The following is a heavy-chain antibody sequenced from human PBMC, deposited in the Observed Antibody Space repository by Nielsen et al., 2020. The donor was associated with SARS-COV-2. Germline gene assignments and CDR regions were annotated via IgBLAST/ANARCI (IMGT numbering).Heavy chain of an antibody. Sequence: GGSLRLSCAASGFTFSSLWMSWVRQVPGKGLEWVADINPDGSEKFYVDSVKGRFTISSDNAKNSMSLQMNSLRVEDTAVYYCARDWSRAFDVWGQGTMVTVSS. V-gene: IGHV3-7*01. CDR1: GFTFSSLW. J-gene: IGHJ3*01. CDR2: INPDGSEK. CDR3: ARDWSRAFDV.